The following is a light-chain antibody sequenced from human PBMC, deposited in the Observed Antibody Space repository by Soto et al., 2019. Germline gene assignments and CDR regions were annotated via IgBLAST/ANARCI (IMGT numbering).Light chain of an antibody. CDR2: RNN. CDR3: SSYTSSSTLVGV. CDR1: TSNIGSNY. Sequence: QSVLTQPPSASGTPGQGVTISCSGSTSNIGSNYVYWYQQLPGTAPKLLIYRNNQRPSGVPDRFSGSKSGNTASLTISGLQAEDEADYYCSSYTSSSTLVGVFGTGTKLTVL. V-gene: IGLV1-47*01. J-gene: IGLJ1*01.